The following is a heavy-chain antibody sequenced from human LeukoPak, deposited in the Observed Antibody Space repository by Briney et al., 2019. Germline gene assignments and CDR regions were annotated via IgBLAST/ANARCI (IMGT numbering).Heavy chain of an antibody. CDR3: ARDVGPGAYYYGSGPWGYYFDY. CDR2: IYYTGIT. J-gene: IGHJ4*02. D-gene: IGHD3-10*01. CDR1: GDSISSGDHY. V-gene: IGHV4-30-4*08. Sequence: PSQTLSLTCTVSGDSISSGDHYWSWIRQPPGKGLEWIGYIYYTGITYYNPSLKSRLAISVDTSKNQFSLKLSSVTAADTAVYYCARDVGPGAYYYGSGPWGYYFDYWGQGTLVTVSS.